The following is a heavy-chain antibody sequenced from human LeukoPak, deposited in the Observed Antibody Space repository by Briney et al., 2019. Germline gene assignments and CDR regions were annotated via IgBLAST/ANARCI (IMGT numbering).Heavy chain of an antibody. Sequence: SQTLSLTCTVSGGSISSGGYYWRWIRQHPGKGLEWIGYIYYSGSTYYNPSLKSRVTISVDTSKNQFSLKLSSVTAADTAVYYCARVSIAVAGIFYFDYWGQGTLVTVSS. CDR3: ARVSIAVAGIFYFDY. CDR2: IYYSGST. V-gene: IGHV4-31*03. CDR1: GGSISSGGYY. D-gene: IGHD6-19*01. J-gene: IGHJ4*02.